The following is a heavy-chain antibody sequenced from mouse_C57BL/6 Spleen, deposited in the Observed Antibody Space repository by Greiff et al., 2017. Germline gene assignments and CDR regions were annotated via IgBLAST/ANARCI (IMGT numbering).Heavy chain of an antibody. J-gene: IGHJ2*01. Sequence: DVKLQESGPELVKPGASVKMSCKASGYTFTDYNMHWVKQSHGKSLEWIGYINPNNGGTSYNQKFKGKATLTVNKSSSTAYMELRSLTSEDSAVYYCARNYGRAGFDYWGQGTTLTVSS. CDR3: ARNYGRAGFDY. D-gene: IGHD1-1*01. CDR1: GYTFTDYN. V-gene: IGHV1-22*01. CDR2: INPNNGGT.